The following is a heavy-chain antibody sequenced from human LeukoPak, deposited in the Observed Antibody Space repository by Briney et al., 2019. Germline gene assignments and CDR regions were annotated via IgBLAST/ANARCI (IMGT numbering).Heavy chain of an antibody. D-gene: IGHD6-13*01. CDR2: IYYSGST. CDR3: ARDGYSAYYYGMDV. Sequence: PSETLSLTCTVSGGSISSYYWSWIRQPPGKGLEWIGYIYYSGSTNYNPSLKSRVTISVDTSKNQFSLKLSSVTAADTAVYYCARDGYSAYYYGMDVWGRGTTVTVSS. CDR1: GGSISSYY. V-gene: IGHV4-59*01. J-gene: IGHJ6*02.